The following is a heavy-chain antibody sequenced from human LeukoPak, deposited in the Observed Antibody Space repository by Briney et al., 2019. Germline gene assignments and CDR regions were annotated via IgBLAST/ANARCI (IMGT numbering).Heavy chain of an antibody. V-gene: IGHV4-39*01. CDR1: GGSISSSSYY. CDR3: ARLPSYCGGDCYLNWFDP. Sequence: KASETLSLTCTVSGGSISSSSYYWGWIRQPPGKGLEWIGSIYYSGSTCYNPSLKSRVTISVDTSKNQFSLKLSSVTAADTAVYYCARLPSYCGGDCYLNWFDPWGQGTLVTVSS. CDR2: IYYSGST. D-gene: IGHD2-21*02. J-gene: IGHJ5*02.